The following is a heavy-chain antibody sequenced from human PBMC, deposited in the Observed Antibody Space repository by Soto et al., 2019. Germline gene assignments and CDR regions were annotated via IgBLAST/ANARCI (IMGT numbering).Heavy chain of an antibody. D-gene: IGHD1-20*01. Sequence: QVQLQESGPGLVKPSQTLSLTCTVSGGSISSGGYYWSWIRQHPGKGLEWIGYIYYSGSTYYNPSLKSRVTISVDTSKNQFSLKLSSVTAADTAVYYCARGYNWTFGDYYYYYGMDVWGQGTTVTVSS. J-gene: IGHJ6*02. CDR2: IYYSGST. CDR1: GGSISSGGYY. V-gene: IGHV4-31*03. CDR3: ARGYNWTFGDYYYYYGMDV.